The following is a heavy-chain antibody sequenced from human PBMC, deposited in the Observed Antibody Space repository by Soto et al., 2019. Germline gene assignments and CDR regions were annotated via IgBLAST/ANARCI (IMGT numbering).Heavy chain of an antibody. CDR1: GFIFSNYA. CDR2: ISATGGGT. CDR3: AKDRRAGGNSAFYFDF. J-gene: IGHJ4*02. D-gene: IGHD3-16*01. Sequence: PGGSLRLSCAASGFIFSNYAMSWVRQAPGKGLEWVSLISATGGGTYYADSVKGRFTISRDNSHNTLYLQVHSLTAEDTAVYYCAKDRRAGGNSAFYFDFWGQGAQVTVS. V-gene: IGHV3-23*01.